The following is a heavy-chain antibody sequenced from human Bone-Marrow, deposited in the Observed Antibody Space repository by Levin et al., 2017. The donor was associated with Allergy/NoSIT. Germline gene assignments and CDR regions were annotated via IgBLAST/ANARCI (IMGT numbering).Heavy chain of an antibody. CDR3: AKDSGGSYTGVFEN. J-gene: IGHJ4*02. D-gene: IGHD1-26*01. V-gene: IGHV3-9*01. Sequence: PGGSLRLSCAASGFTFDDYGMHWVRQAPGKGLEWVSSINWNNANIAYADSVKGRFTISRDKAKNSLYLQMNSLRVEDTALYYCAKDSGGSYTGVFENWGQGTLVIVSS. CDR1: GFTFDDYG. CDR2: INWNNANI.